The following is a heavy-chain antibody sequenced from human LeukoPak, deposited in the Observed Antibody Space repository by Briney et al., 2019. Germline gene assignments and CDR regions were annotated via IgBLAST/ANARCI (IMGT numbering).Heavy chain of an antibody. J-gene: IGHJ4*02. CDR3: ARDRLRIAAAGTPYF. Sequence: ASVKVSCKASGYTFTSYYMHWVRQAPGQGLEWMGIINPSGGSTSYAQKFQGRVTMTRDTSTSTVYMELSSLRSEDTAVYYSARDRLRIAAAGTPYFWGQGTLVTVSS. CDR2: INPSGGST. CDR1: GYTFTSYY. D-gene: IGHD6-13*01. V-gene: IGHV1-46*01.